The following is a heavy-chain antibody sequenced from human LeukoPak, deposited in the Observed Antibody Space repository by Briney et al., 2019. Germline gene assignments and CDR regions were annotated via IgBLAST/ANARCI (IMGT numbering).Heavy chain of an antibody. Sequence: SETLSLTCAVSGGSISSSNWWNWVRPPPGKGLEWIGQIYHSGSTNYNPSLKTRVTISVDTSKNQFSLKLSSVTAADTAVYYCARRYSSGWASEAFDTWGQGTMVTVSS. CDR2: IYHSGST. J-gene: IGHJ3*02. V-gene: IGHV4-4*02. CDR1: GGSISSSNW. D-gene: IGHD6-19*01. CDR3: ARRYSSGWASEAFDT.